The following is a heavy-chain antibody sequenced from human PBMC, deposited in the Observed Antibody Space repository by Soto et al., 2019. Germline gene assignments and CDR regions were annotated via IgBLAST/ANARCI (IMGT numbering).Heavy chain of an antibody. V-gene: IGHV1-2*02. D-gene: IGHD3-3*01. CDR1: GYTFTGYY. Sequence: ASVKVSCKASGYTFTGYYIHWVRQAPGQGLEWMGWINPNSGGTNYAQKFQGRVTMTRDTSISTAYMELSRLRSDDTAVYYCARDLPYLRFLEWLPTPHGMDVWGQGTTVTVSS. CDR3: ARDLPYLRFLEWLPTPHGMDV. J-gene: IGHJ6*02. CDR2: INPNSGGT.